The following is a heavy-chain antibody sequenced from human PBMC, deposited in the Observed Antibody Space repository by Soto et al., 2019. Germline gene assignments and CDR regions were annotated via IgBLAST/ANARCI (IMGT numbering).Heavy chain of an antibody. V-gene: IGHV4-34*01. J-gene: IGHJ4*02. CDR2: INHSGST. CDR1: AGSFSGYY. Sequence: PSETLSLPCAVYAGSFSGYYWTWIRQPPGTGLEWIGEINHSGSTNYNPSLKSRVTISVDTSKNQFSLKLTSVTAADTALSDCPTHKIHGLVDDWGQGTLVSVSS. CDR3: PTHKIHGLVDD.